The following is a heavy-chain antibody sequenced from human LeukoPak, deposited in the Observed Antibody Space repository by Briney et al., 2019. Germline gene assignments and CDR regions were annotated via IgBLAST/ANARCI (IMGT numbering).Heavy chain of an antibody. CDR3: VRDGAAVAGQVFWYFDL. Sequence: GGSLRLSCAASGFTFGSYAIDWVRQAPGKGLEWVAVIWFDGSDKYYTDSVKGRFAISRDNSRNMVYLQMNSLRAEDTGVYYCVRDGAAVAGQVFWYFDLWGRGTLVTVSS. V-gene: IGHV3-33*01. CDR2: IWFDGSDK. CDR1: GFTFGSYA. D-gene: IGHD6-19*01. J-gene: IGHJ2*01.